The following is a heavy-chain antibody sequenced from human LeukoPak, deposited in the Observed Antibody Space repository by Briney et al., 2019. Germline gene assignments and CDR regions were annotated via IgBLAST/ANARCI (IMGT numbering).Heavy chain of an antibody. J-gene: IGHJ4*02. Sequence: GSLRLSCAASGFTFSSYAMHWVRQAPGKGLEYVSAISSNGGSTYYANSVKGRFTISRDNSKNTLYLQMGSLRAEDMAVYYCARANYYDSSGYRYYFDYWGQGTLVTVSS. CDR2: ISSNGGST. CDR1: GFTFSSYA. CDR3: ARANYYDSSGYRYYFDY. V-gene: IGHV3-64*01. D-gene: IGHD3-22*01.